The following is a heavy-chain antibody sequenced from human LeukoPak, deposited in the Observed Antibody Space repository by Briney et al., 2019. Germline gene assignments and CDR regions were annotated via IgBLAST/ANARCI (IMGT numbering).Heavy chain of an antibody. CDR1: GGSISSGGYY. Sequence: KTSETLSLTCTVSGGSISSGGYYWSWIRQHPGKGLEWIGYIYYSGSTYYNPSLKSRVTISVDTSKNQFSLKLSSVTAADTAVYYCAREVAASFDYWGQGTLVTVSS. CDR2: IYYSGST. CDR3: AREVAASFDY. J-gene: IGHJ4*02. V-gene: IGHV4-31*03. D-gene: IGHD2-15*01.